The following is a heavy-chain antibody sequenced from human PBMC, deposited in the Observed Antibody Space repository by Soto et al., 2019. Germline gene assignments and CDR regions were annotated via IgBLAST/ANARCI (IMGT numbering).Heavy chain of an antibody. D-gene: IGHD1-26*01. CDR1: GGTFDNFI. J-gene: IGHJ6*02. CDR3: ARNGTYSSSRSQYSGMAV. V-gene: IGHV1-69*01. Sequence: QVQLVQSGAEVKEPGSSVRVSCKASGGTFDNFIMNWVRQTPGQGLEWMGGIVPMLGTPTYAEKFKGRVTISATGSTSTMYMEVTSLRSEDTAIYYCARNGTYSSSRSQYSGMAVWGQGTTVTVSS. CDR2: IVPMLGTP.